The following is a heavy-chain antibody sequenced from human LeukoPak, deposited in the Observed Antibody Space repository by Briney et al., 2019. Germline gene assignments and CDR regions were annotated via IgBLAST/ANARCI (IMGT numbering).Heavy chain of an antibody. J-gene: IGHJ5*02. CDR3: ARVVLLWFGESHNWFDP. CDR1: GGSFSGYY. CDR2: INHSGST. D-gene: IGHD3-10*01. Sequence: SETLSLTCAVYGGSFSGYYWSWIRQPPGKGLEWFGEINHSGSTNYNPSLKSRVTISVDTSKNQFSLKLSSVTAADTAVYYCARVVLLWFGESHNWFDPWGQGTLVTVSS. V-gene: IGHV4-34*01.